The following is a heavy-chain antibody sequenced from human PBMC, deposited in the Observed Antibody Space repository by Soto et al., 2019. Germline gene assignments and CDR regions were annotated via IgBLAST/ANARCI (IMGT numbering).Heavy chain of an antibody. CDR1: GFTLSSDW. Sequence: EVQLVESGGGLVQPGGSLRLACEASGFTLSSDWMSWIRQAPGKGLERVAYRRQDGGQSYLVDSVQGRFTISRDNAKNSVYLQMNSLTAEDTAVYYCVRDGSTVWDFDSWGQGSLVTVSS. J-gene: IGHJ4*02. D-gene: IGHD1-1*01. CDR2: RRQDGGQS. V-gene: IGHV3-7*01. CDR3: VRDGSTVWDFDS.